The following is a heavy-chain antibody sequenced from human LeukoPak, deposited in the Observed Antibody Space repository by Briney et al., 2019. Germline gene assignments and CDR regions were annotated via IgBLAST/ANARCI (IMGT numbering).Heavy chain of an antibody. CDR3: VKDNPLDY. CDR2: IRYDGNNK. V-gene: IGHV3-30*02. D-gene: IGHD1-14*01. Sequence: PGGSLRLSCGASGFTFSNYGMLWVRQAPGKGLEWVAFIRYDGNNKLYADSMKGRFTISRDNSKNTLYLHINSLRAEDTAVYYCVKDNPLDYRGQGTLVIVSS. J-gene: IGHJ4*02. CDR1: GFTFSNYG.